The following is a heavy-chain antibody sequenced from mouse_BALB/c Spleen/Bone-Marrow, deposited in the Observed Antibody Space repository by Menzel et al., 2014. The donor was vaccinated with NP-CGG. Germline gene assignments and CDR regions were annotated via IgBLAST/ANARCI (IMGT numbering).Heavy chain of an antibody. V-gene: IGHV1S29*02. CDR3: ARLVAY. CDR1: GYTFTDYN. Sequence: EVQLVESGPEPVKPGASVKISCKASGYTFTDYNMHWVKQSHGKSLEWIGYIYPYNGGTGYNQKFKSKATLTVDNSSSTAYMELRSLTSEDPAVYYCARLVAYWGQGTLVTVSA. J-gene: IGHJ3*01. CDR2: IYPYNGGT.